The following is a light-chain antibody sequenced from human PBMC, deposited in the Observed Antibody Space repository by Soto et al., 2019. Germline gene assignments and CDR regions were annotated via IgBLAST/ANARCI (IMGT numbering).Light chain of an antibody. V-gene: IGKV4-1*01. CDR1: LSLLNRSDKKNY. Sequence: DIVMTQSPDSLAVSLGERATINCKSSLSLLNRSDKKNYLAWYQQRPGQPPNLLIYWASTRQFGVPDRISGSGSGTDFTLTISSLQAEDVAVYYCQQYFNTEWTFGQGTKVEVK. J-gene: IGKJ1*01. CDR2: WAS. CDR3: QQYFNTEWT.